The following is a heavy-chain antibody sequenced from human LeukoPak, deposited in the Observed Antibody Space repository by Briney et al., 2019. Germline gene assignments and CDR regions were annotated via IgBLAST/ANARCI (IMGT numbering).Heavy chain of an antibody. CDR2: IIPIFGTA. D-gene: IGHD3-22*01. J-gene: IGHJ4*02. Sequence: SVKVSCKASGGTFSSYAISWVRQAPGQRLEWMGGIIPIFGTANYAQKFQGRVTITADESTSTAYMELSSLRSEDTAVYYCASGYSPFFVGYWGQGTLVTVSS. V-gene: IGHV1-69*13. CDR3: ASGYSPFFVGY. CDR1: GGTFSSYA.